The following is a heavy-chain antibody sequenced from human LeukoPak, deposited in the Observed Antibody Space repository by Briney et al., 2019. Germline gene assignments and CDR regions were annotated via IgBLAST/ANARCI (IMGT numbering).Heavy chain of an antibody. CDR1: GGSIRNYY. Sequence: SETLSLTCTVSGGSIRNYYWSWIRQSPGKGLEWIGYLSYSGNTATTKYHPSLKSRVTISVDTSKNQFSLKLSSVTAADTAVYYCARDAPTPTRIIAAAAPRRGFQSYYYYGMDVWGQGTTVTVSS. D-gene: IGHD6-13*01. CDR2: LSYSGNTATT. CDR3: ARDAPTPTRIIAAAAPRRGFQSYYYYGMDV. V-gene: IGHV4-59*01. J-gene: IGHJ6*02.